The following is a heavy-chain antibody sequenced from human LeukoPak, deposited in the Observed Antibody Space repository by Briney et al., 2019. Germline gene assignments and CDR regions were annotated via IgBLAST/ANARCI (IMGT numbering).Heavy chain of an antibody. V-gene: IGHV1-69*05. CDR3: AKGYPYYYYMDV. D-gene: IGHD2-15*01. Sequence: GASVKVSCKASGGTFSSYAISWVRQAPGQGLEWMGRIIPIFGTANYAQKFQRRVTITTDESTSTAYMELSSLRSEDTAVYYCAKGYPYYYYMDVWGKGTTVTVSS. CDR1: GGTFSSYA. J-gene: IGHJ6*03. CDR2: IIPIFGTA.